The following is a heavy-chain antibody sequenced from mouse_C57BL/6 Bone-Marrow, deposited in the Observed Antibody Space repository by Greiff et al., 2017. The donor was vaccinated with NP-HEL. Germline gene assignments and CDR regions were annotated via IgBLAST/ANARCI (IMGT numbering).Heavy chain of an antibody. CDR2: ISDGGSYT. J-gene: IGHJ3*01. CDR3: ARPRFAY. V-gene: IGHV5-4*01. Sequence: DVQLQESGGGLVKPGGSLKLSCAASGFTFSSYAMSWVRQTPEKRLEWVATISDGGSYTYYPDNVKGRFTISRDNAKNNLYLQMSHLKSEDTAMYYCARPRFAYWGQGTLVTVSA. CDR1: GFTFSSYA.